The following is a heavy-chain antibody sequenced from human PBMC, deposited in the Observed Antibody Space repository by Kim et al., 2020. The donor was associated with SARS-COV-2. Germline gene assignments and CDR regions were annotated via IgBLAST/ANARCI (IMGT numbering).Heavy chain of an antibody. CDR3: AVPECGTMNCYGEDF. D-gene: IGHD2-2*01. Sequence: GGSLRLSCAASGFSFSTHNINWVRQAPGKGLEWVSSISSDSTYIYYADSVKGRFTISRDNARNSVYLQMNSLRVEDTAVYFCAVPECGTMNCYGEDFWGQGTLVTVSS. CDR1: GFSFSTHN. J-gene: IGHJ4*02. CDR2: ISSDSTYI. V-gene: IGHV3-21*01.